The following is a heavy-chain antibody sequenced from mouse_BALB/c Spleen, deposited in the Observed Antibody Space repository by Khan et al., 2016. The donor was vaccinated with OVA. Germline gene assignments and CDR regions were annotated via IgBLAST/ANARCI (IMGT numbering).Heavy chain of an antibody. CDR2: ISYSGST. V-gene: IGHV3-2*02. CDR1: GYSITSDYA. J-gene: IGHJ4*01. D-gene: IGHD2-3*01. Sequence: EVELVESGPGLVKPSQSLSLTCTVTGYSITSDYAWNWIRQFPGNKLEWMGYISYSGSTNYNPSLKSRISITRDTSKNQFFLQLNSLTTEDTATYYCARDGFRYNYAMDYWGQGTSVTVSS. CDR3: ARDGFRYNYAMDY.